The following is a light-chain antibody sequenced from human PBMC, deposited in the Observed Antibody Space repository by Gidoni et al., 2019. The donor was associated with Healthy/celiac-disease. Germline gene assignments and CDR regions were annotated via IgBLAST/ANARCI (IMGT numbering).Light chain of an antibody. J-gene: IGKJ4*01. V-gene: IGKV1-39*01. CDR2: AAS. CDR3: QQSYSTPPT. CDR1: QSISSY. Sequence: DIQMTQSPSCMSAALGDRVTITCRASQSISSYLNWYQQKPGKAPKLLIYAASSLQSGVPSRFIGSVSGTDFTLTISSLQPEDFAPYYCQQSYSTPPTFGGGTKVEIK.